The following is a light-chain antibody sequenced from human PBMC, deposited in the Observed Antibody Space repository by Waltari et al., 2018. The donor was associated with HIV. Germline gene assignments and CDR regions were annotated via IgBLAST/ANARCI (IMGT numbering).Light chain of an antibody. CDR3: LLYYGGRRPSWV. Sequence: VVTQEPSLTVSPGGTVTLTCASSTGPVSTSSYPSWFQQRPGQAPRPLIFSSNKRHSWTPDHFSGCLLGDKAALTLSSVQPEDEADYYCLLYYGGRRPSWVFGGGTKLTVL. CDR1: TGPVSTSSY. V-gene: IGLV7-43*01. J-gene: IGLJ3*02. CDR2: SSN.